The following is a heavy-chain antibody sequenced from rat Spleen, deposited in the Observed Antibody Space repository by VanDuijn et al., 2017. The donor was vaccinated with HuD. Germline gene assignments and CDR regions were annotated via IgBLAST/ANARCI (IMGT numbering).Heavy chain of an antibody. Sequence: EVQLVESGGGLVQPGRSLKLSCAASGFTFSDYAMAWVRPAPKKGLEGVATIIYDGSSTYYRDSVKGRFTISRDNAKRTLYLQMDSLRSEDTGTYYCASITTVVTGFDYWGQGVMVTVSS. D-gene: IGHD1-1*01. CDR2: IIYDGSST. CDR1: GFTFSDYA. J-gene: IGHJ2*01. CDR3: ASITTVVTGFDY. V-gene: IGHV5-17*01.